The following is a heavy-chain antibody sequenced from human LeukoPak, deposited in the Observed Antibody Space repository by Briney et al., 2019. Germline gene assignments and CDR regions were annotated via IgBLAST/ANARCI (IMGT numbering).Heavy chain of an antibody. Sequence: SETLSLTCTVSGASIRSYYWSWIRQPPGKGLEWIGCVSYRESTNYNPSLKSRVTISVDTSKNQFSLKLSSVTAADTAVYYCARDPAANNYAPSHFDYWGQGTLVTVSS. J-gene: IGHJ4*02. V-gene: IGHV4-59*01. CDR2: VSYREST. CDR1: GASIRSYY. D-gene: IGHD4-11*01. CDR3: ARDPAANNYAPSHFDY.